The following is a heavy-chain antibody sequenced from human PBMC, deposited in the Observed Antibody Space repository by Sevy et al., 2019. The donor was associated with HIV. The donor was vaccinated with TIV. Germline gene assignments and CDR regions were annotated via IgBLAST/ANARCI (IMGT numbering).Heavy chain of an antibody. CDR1: GFTFSTYS. V-gene: IGHV3-48*01. Sequence: GGSLRLSCAASGFTFSTYSMNWVRQAPGKGLERVSYISRSSRTIYYADSVEGRFTISRDNAKNSLSLQINSLRADDTAVYYCARAYSGGWPQGAWTDYWGQGTLVTVSS. CDR3: ARAYSGGWPQGAWTDY. D-gene: IGHD6-19*01. CDR2: ISRSSRTI. J-gene: IGHJ4*02.